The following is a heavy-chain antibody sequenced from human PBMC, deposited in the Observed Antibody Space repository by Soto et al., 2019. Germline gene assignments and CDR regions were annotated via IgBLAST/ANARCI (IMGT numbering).Heavy chain of an antibody. V-gene: IGHV3-33*01. CDR2: IWYDGSNK. CDR3: ARDYCSSTSCYVDYYYYYYMDV. J-gene: IGHJ6*03. Sequence: GGSLRLSCAASGFTFSSYGMHWVRQAPGKGLEWVAVIWYDGSNKYYADSVKGRFTISRDNSKNTLYLQMNSLRAEDTAVYYCARDYCSSTSCYVDYYYYYYMDVWGKGTTVTVSS. CDR1: GFTFSSYG. D-gene: IGHD2-2*01.